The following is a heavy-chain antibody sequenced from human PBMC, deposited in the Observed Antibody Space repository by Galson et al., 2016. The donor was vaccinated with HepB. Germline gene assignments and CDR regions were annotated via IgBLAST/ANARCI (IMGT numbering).Heavy chain of an antibody. Sequence: SLRLSCAASGFTFSNYAMHWVRQAPGKGLEWVAVIWYDGSSKYSIDSVKGRSTISSDNSKNTLNLQISSLGAEDTAVYYCAKVATPNRNYENWFDSWGQGTLVTVSS. CDR1: GFTFSNYA. CDR2: IWYDGSSK. J-gene: IGHJ5*01. V-gene: IGHV3-33*06. D-gene: IGHD4-11*01. CDR3: AKVATPNRNYENWFDS.